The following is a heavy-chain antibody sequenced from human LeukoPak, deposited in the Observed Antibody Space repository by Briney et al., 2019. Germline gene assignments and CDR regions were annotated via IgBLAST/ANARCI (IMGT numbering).Heavy chain of an antibody. CDR3: ARGRGSCYSGYFWFDP. D-gene: IGHD2-15*01. J-gene: IGHJ5*02. V-gene: IGHV4-34*01. CDR1: GVSFRGYY. Sequence: SETLSLTSAVYGVSFRGYYWSWIRQRPGKGLEWIGEINHSGSTNYNPSLKSRVTISVDTSKNQFSLKLSSVTAADTAVYYCARGRGSCYSGYFWFDPWGQGTLVTVSS. CDR2: INHSGST.